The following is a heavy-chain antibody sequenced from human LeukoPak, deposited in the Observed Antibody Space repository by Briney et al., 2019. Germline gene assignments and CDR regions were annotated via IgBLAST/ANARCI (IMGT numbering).Heavy chain of an antibody. D-gene: IGHD5-18*01. Sequence: WETLSLTCSVSGASITSYYWTCIRQFPGKGLEWIGYVYHTGSTNYNPSLRSRVTISIDTSKSQFSLNLNSVTAADTAIYYCTRLPPFTAFFDFWGPGILVSVSP. V-gene: IGHV4-59*13. CDR1: GASITSYY. CDR3: TRLPPFTAFFDF. J-gene: IGHJ4*02. CDR2: VYHTGST.